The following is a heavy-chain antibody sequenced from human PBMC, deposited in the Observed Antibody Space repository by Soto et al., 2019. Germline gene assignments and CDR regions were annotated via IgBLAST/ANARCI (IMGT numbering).Heavy chain of an antibody. CDR2: ISWNSGSI. D-gene: IGHD3-9*01. Sequence: EVDLVESGGGLAQPGRSLRLSCVASGFTFDDHGMHWVRQIPGRGLEWVSGISWNSGSIGYVESVKGRFTIFRDNAKNSLYVEMNSLRQEDTALYYCVRDTSSGWHLKAHWGQGVQVSVSS. CDR1: GFTFDDHG. J-gene: IGHJ4*02. CDR3: VRDTSSGWHLKAH. V-gene: IGHV3-9*01.